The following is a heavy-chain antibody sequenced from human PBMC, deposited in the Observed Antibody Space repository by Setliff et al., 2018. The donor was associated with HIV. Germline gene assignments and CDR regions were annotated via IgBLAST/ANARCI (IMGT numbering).Heavy chain of an antibody. J-gene: IGHJ6*03. Sequence: ASVKVSCKVSGFTLSEVSIHWVRQAPGKGLEWMGYFDPQDGETVYAQKFQGRVTMTEDTSTDTAYMELSSLRSEDTALYYCATGTIEGLTRYYYYYMDVWGKGTTVTSP. V-gene: IGHV1-24*01. CDR1: GFTLSEVS. CDR2: FDPQDGET. CDR3: ATGTIEGLTRYYYYYMDV. D-gene: IGHD1-26*01.